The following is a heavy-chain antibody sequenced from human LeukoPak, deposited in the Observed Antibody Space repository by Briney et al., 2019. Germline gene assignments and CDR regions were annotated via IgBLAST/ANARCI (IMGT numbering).Heavy chain of an antibody. Sequence: GESLKISCKGSGYSFTSYWIGWVRQMPGKGLEWMGIIYPGDSDTRYSPSFQGQVTISADKSISPAYLQWSSLKASDTAMYYCARQLAYCGGDCYSGWFDPWGQGTLVTVSS. V-gene: IGHV5-51*01. D-gene: IGHD2-21*02. J-gene: IGHJ5*02. CDR3: ARQLAYCGGDCYSGWFDP. CDR1: GYSFTSYW. CDR2: IYPGDSDT.